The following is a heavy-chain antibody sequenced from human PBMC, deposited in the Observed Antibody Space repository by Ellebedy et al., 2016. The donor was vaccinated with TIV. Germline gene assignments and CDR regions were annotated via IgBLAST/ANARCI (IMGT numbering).Heavy chain of an antibody. J-gene: IGHJ6*02. D-gene: IGHD3-10*01. CDR1: GYSLTSYW. CDR2: IYPGDSDN. V-gene: IGHV5-51*01. Sequence: GESLKISCKTSGYSLTSYWIGWVRQMPGKGLEWVGIIYPGDSDNRYSPSFHGQVTISADKSISTAYLQWSSLKASDTAMYYCARSKPGSGSYMYYGMDVWGQGTTVTVSS. CDR3: ARSKPGSGSYMYYGMDV.